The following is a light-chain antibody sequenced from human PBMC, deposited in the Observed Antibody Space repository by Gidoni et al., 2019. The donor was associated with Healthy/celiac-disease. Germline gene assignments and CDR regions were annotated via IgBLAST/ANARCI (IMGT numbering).Light chain of an antibody. V-gene: IGKV2-28*01. J-gene: IGKJ4*01. CDR1: QSLLHSNGYNY. CDR3: MQALQTPLT. Sequence: DIVMNQSPLSLPVTPGEPASISCRSSQSLLHSNGYNYLDWYLQKPRQSPQLLIYLGSNRASGVPDRFSGSGSGTDFTLKISRVEAEDVGVYYCMQALQTPLTFGGGTKVEIK. CDR2: LGS.